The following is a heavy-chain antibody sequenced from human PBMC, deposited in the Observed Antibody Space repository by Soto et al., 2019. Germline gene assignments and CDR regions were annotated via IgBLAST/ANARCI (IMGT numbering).Heavy chain of an antibody. CDR1: GVSITSGSYY. CDR2: RYYSGNT. J-gene: IGHJ4*02. Sequence: HVQLQESGPGPVTSSQTLSLSCTVSGVSITSGSYYWTWVRQSPGKALGWIGYRYYSGNTYYNPSLNGRATISVDTSNNQFSLKLTSVTAADTAVYYCARGGYDTSGQTFIGWGPDCWGQGTLVTVSS. V-gene: IGHV4-30-4*01. D-gene: IGHD3-22*01. CDR3: ARGGYDTSGQTFIGWGPDC.